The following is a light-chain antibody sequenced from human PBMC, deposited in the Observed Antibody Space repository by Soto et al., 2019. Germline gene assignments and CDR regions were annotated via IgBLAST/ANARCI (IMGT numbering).Light chain of an antibody. CDR3: QHRSNWPPIT. J-gene: IGKJ3*01. V-gene: IGKV3-11*01. CDR1: QSVSSY. Sequence: EIVLTQSPATLSLSPGERATLSCRASQSVSSYLAWYQQKPGQAPRLLIYDASNSATGIPARFSGSGSGTDCTRTIISLEPEDFAVYYCQHRSNWPPITFGPGTKVDIK. CDR2: DAS.